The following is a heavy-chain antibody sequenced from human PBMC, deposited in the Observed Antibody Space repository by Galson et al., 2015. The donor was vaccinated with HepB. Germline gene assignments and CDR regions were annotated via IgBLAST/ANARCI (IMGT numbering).Heavy chain of an antibody. D-gene: IGHD2-8*01. CDR1: GGTFSSYA. Sequence: SVKVSCKASGGTFSSYAISWVRQAPGQGLEWMGGIIPIFGTANYAQKFQGRVTITADESTSTAYMELSSLRSEDTAEYYCAREYCTNGVCYVGGGYYYYYGMDVWGQGTTVTVSS. J-gene: IGHJ6*02. CDR3: AREYCTNGVCYVGGGYYYYYGMDV. V-gene: IGHV1-69*13. CDR2: IIPIFGTA.